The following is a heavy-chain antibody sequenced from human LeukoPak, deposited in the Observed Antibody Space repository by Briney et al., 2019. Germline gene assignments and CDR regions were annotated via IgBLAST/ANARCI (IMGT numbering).Heavy chain of an antibody. CDR3: ARTGSYYGIDY. V-gene: IGHV3-11*04. CDR1: GGSISSYY. Sequence: LSLTCTVSGGSISSYYWSWIRQAPGKGLEWVSYISGSGGAIYYADSVKGRFTISRDNAKSSLYLQMNSLRAEDTAVYYCARTGSYYGIDYWGQGTLVTVSS. CDR2: ISGSGGAI. D-gene: IGHD1-26*01. J-gene: IGHJ4*02.